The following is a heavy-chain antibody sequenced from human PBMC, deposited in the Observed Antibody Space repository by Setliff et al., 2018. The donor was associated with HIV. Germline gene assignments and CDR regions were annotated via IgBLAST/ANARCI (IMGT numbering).Heavy chain of an antibody. J-gene: IGHJ6*02. CDR1: GGSISSGSYY. CDR3: AREDYYYYGMDV. CDR2: IYTSGST. V-gene: IGHV4-61*02. Sequence: SETLSLTCTVSGGSISSGSYYWNWIRQPAGKGLEWIGRIYTSGSTNYNPSLKSRVTISVDTSKNQFSLTLSSVTAADTAVYYCAREDYYYYGMDVWGQGTTVTVSS.